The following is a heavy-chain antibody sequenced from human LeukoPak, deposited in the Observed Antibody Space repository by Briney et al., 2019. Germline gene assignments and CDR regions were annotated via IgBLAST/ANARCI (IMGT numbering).Heavy chain of an antibody. Sequence: SETLSLTCAVYGGSFSGYYWSWIRQPPGKGLEWIGEINHSGSTNYNPSLKSRVTISVDTPKNQFSLKLSSVTAADTAVYYCARARRTSIAVAGRDKGWFDPWGQGTLVTVSS. J-gene: IGHJ5*02. CDR1: GGSFSGYY. V-gene: IGHV4-34*01. CDR3: ARARRTSIAVAGRDKGWFDP. D-gene: IGHD6-19*01. CDR2: INHSGST.